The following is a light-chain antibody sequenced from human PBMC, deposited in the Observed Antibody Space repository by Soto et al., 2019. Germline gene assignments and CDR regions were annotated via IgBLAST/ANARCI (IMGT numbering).Light chain of an antibody. J-gene: IGKJ4*01. CDR3: QQRSILFT. CDR2: GAS. V-gene: IGKV3D-20*02. Sequence: EIVLTQSPGTLSLSPGERATLSCRASQSVSSSYLAWYQQKPGQAPRLLIYGASSRATGIPARFSGSGSGTDFTLTISSLEPEDFAVYYCQQRSILFTFGGGTKVDIK. CDR1: QSVSSSY.